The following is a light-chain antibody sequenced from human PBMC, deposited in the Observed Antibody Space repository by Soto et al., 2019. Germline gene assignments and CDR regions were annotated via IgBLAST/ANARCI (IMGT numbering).Light chain of an antibody. CDR1: QSINNW. CDR3: QQYKTYSLT. CDR2: DAF. Sequence: DIQMTQSPSTLSASVGDRVTITCRASQSINNWLAWYQQKPGKAPKILIFDAFSLESGVPFRVSGSGFGTEFTITISSLQPDESATDDCQQYKTYSLTFGGGTKVEI. J-gene: IGKJ4*01. V-gene: IGKV1-5*01.